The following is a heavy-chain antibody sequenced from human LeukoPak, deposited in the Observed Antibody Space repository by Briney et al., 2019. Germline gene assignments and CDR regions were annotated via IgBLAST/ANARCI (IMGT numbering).Heavy chain of an antibody. CDR2: IDPSDSYT. J-gene: IGHJ4*02. V-gene: IGHV5-10-1*01. D-gene: IGHD6-13*01. Sequence: GESLKISCKGSGSSFTSYWISWVRQLPGKGLEWMGRIDPSDSYTNYSPSFQGHVTISADKSISTAYLQWSSLKASDTAMYYCATVYSSSWYEFDYWGQGTLVTVSS. CDR3: ATVYSSSWYEFDY. CDR1: GSSFTSYW.